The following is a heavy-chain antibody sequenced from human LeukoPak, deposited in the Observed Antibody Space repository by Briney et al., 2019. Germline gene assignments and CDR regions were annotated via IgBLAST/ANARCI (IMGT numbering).Heavy chain of an antibody. CDR1: GFIFTDHW. J-gene: IGHJ4*02. CDR2: IKEGESAK. D-gene: IGHD3-16*01. Sequence: GGSLRLSCVASGFIFTDHWMSWVRQAPGKGLEWVANIKEGESAKSYADSVRGRFTISRDNAKNSLYLQMNNLRVEDTAVYYCARAVDVADYWGRGTLVTVSS. CDR3: ARAVDVADY. V-gene: IGHV3-7*01.